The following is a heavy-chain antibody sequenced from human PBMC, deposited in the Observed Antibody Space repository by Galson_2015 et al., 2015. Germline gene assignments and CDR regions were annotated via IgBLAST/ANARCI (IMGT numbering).Heavy chain of an antibody. D-gene: IGHD3-16*01. Sequence: PALVKPTQTLTLTCTFSGFSLSTRGLGVGWIRQPPGKALECLALVYWNDDKRYSPSLKSRLTITKDTSRNQVVLTMTNMDPVDTAAYYCALFGGGAFDIWGQGPMVTVSS. CDR1: GFSLSTRGLG. CDR3: ALFGGGAFDI. J-gene: IGHJ3*02. CDR2: VYWNDDK. V-gene: IGHV2-5*01.